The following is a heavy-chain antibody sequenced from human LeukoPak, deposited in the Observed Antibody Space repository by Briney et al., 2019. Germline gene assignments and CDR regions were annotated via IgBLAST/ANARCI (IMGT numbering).Heavy chain of an antibody. V-gene: IGHV1-2*05. CDR3: ARGSGGGGGIAAPLYKWFDP. CDR2: INPNSGGT. Sequence: ASVKVSCKASGYTFTVYYMHWVRHAPGQGLEWMGRINPNSGGTNYAQTFQGRVTTTRDTSISTDYMELSRLKSDDTGVYYCARGSGGGGGIAAPLYKWFDPWCQGPRVTVSS. J-gene: IGHJ5*02. CDR1: GYTFTVYY. D-gene: IGHD2-21*01.